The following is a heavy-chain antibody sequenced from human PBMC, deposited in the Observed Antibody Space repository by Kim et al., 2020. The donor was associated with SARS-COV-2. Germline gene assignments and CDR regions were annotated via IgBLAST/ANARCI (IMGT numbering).Heavy chain of an antibody. D-gene: IGHD3-22*01. V-gene: IGHV3-11*04. CDR1: GFTFSDYY. CDR3: ARDHAVITYYYGMDV. Sequence: GGSLRLSCAASGFTFSDYYMSWIRQAPGKGLEWVSYISSSGSTIYYADSVKGRFTISRDNAKNSLYLQMNSLRAEDTAVYYCARDHAVITYYYGMDVWGQGTTVTVSS. J-gene: IGHJ6*02. CDR2: ISSSGSTI.